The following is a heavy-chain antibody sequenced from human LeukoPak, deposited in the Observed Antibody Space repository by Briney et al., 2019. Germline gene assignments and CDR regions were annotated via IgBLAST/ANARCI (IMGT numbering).Heavy chain of an antibody. CDR1: GGTFSSYA. J-gene: IGHJ4*02. CDR3: ARDPRSHGSGGSCYGCDY. Sequence: SVKVSCKASGGTFSSYAISWVRQAPGQGLEWMGRIIPILGIANYAQKFQGRVTITADTSTSTAYMELSSLRSEDTPVYYCARDPRSHGSGGSCYGCDYWGQGTLVTVSS. V-gene: IGHV1-69*04. D-gene: IGHD2-15*01. CDR2: IIPILGIA.